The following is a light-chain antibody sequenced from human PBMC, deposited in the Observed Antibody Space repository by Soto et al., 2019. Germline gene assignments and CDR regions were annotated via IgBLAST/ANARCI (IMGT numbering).Light chain of an antibody. CDR2: AAS. CDR3: QKYNSAPLT. Sequence: DIQMTQSPSSLSASVGDRVTITCRASQGISGNLAWYQRKPGKVPKLLIYAASTLQSGVPSRFSGSGSGTDFTLTISSLQPEDVATYYCQKYNSAPLTFGGGTKVEIK. V-gene: IGKV1-27*01. J-gene: IGKJ4*01. CDR1: QGISGN.